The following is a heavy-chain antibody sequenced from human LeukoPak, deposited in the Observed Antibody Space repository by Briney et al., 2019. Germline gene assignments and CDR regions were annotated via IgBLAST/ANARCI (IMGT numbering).Heavy chain of an antibody. CDR1: GFSFSSSS. J-gene: IGHJ3*01. Sequence: GGSLRLSCRASGFSFSSSSISWVRQAPGKGLEWVSAINDHTPYYADSVKGRFTVSRDNSQYTVYLQMNSLRADDTAVYYCAMKAVPRPRLHDAFDFWGQGTVVSVSS. V-gene: IGHV3-23*01. CDR2: INDHTP. CDR3: AMKAVPRPRLHDAFDF. D-gene: IGHD5-24*01.